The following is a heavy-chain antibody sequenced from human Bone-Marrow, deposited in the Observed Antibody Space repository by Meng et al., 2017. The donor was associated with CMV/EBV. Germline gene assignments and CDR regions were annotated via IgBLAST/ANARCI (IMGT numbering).Heavy chain of an antibody. CDR2: INPSGGST. CDR1: GYTFTSYY. V-gene: IGHV1-46*01. J-gene: IGHJ4*02. D-gene: IGHD3-22*01. CDR3: ARDSRRYYYDRSGYYPEY. Sequence: ASVKVSCKASGYTFTSYYMHWVRQAPGQGLEWMGRINPSGGSTSYAQKFQGRVTMTRDTSTSTVYMELSSLRSEDTAVYYCARDSRRYYYDRSGYYPEYWGQGTPVTVSS.